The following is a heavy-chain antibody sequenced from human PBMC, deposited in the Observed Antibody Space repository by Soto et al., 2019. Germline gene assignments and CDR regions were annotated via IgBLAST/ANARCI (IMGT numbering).Heavy chain of an antibody. CDR3: ARSGDNFNVLDY. V-gene: IGHV3-11*06. D-gene: IGHD1-1*01. Sequence: LRLSCAASGFTFSDYYMSWVRQAPGRGLEWISYSSNSGTFARYATSVKGRFSISRDNANNSLYLEMNSLRVEDTAVYYCARSGDNFNVLDYWGQGTPVTVSS. CDR2: SSNSGTFA. J-gene: IGHJ4*02. CDR1: GFTFSDYY.